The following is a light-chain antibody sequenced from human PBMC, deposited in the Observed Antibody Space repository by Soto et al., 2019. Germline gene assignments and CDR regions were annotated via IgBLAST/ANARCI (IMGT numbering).Light chain of an antibody. Sequence: QSALTQPPSASGSPGQSVTISCTGTSSDVGPYNYVSWYQQHPDKAPKLMIYEVSKRPSGVPDRFSGSKSGNTASLTVSGLQAEDEADYYCSSYAGSNNFVVFGGGTQLTVL. CDR2: EVS. CDR3: SSYAGSNNFVV. J-gene: IGLJ3*02. CDR1: SSDVGPYNY. V-gene: IGLV2-8*01.